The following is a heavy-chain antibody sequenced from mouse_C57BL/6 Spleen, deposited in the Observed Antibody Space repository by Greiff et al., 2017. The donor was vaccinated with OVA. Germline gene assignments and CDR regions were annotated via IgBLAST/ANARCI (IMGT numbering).Heavy chain of an antibody. CDR3: ARVYGSSWYFDV. V-gene: IGHV5-17*01. D-gene: IGHD1-1*01. CDR1: GFTFSDYG. CDR2: ISSGSSTI. J-gene: IGHJ1*03. Sequence: EVQLVESGGGLVKPGGSLKLSCAASGFTFSDYGMHWVRQAPEKGLEWVAYISSGSSTIYYADTVKGRFTISRDNAKNTLFLQMTSLRSEDTAMDYCARVYGSSWYFDVWGTGTTVTVSS.